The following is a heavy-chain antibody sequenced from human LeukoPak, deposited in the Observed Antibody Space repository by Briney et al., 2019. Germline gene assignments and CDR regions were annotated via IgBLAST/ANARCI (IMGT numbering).Heavy chain of an antibody. V-gene: IGHV1-2*06. CDR2: INPNSGGT. CDR3: ARSYYDSSGYYGVTEVEFDY. CDR1: GYTFTGYY. D-gene: IGHD3-22*01. J-gene: IGHJ4*02. Sequence: GASVKVSCKASGYTFTGYYMHWVRQAPGQGLEWMGRINPNSGGTNYAQKFQGRVTMTRDTSISTAYMELSRLRSDDTAVYYCARSYYDSSGYYGVTEVEFDYWGQGTLVTVSS.